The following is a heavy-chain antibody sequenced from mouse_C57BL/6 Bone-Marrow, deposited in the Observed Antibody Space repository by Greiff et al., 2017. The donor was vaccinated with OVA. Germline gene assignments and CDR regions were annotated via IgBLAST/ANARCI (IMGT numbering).Heavy chain of an antibody. Sequence: EVQLVESGPGLVKPSQSLSLTCSVTGYSITSGYYWNWIRQFPGNKLEWMGYISYDGSNNYNPSLKNRISITRDTSKNQFFLKLNSVTTEDTATYYCARGWLRRFFDYWGQGTTLTVSS. V-gene: IGHV3-6*01. CDR3: ARGWLRRFFDY. CDR1: GYSITSGYY. CDR2: ISYDGSN. J-gene: IGHJ2*01. D-gene: IGHD2-2*01.